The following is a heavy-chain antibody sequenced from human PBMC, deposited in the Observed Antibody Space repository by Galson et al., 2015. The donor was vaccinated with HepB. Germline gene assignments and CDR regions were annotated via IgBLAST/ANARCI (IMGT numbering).Heavy chain of an antibody. CDR1: GGSISTYY. Sequence: SETLSLTCTVSGGSISTYYWSWIRQPPGKGLEWIGYIYYSGSTNYSPPLKSRVTMSVDRSKNQFSLRLSSVTAADTAVYYCARDRGTSSGYSERYYYYGMDVWGQGTTVTVSS. V-gene: IGHV4-59*01. D-gene: IGHD3-22*01. CDR3: ARDRGTSSGYSERYYYYGMDV. CDR2: IYYSGST. J-gene: IGHJ6*02.